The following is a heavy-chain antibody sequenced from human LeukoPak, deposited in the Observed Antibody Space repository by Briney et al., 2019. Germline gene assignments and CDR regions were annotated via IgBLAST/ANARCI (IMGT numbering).Heavy chain of an antibody. CDR3: ARNYYYDSSGYSTGYYYYYMDV. CDR1: GGTFISYA. V-gene: IGHV1-69*05. D-gene: IGHD3-22*01. Sequence: GASVKVSCKASGGTFISYASSWVRQAPGQGLEWMGGIIPIFGTANYAQKFQGRVTITTDESTSTAYMELSSLRSEDTAVYYCARNYYYDSSGYSTGYYYYYMDVWGKGTTVSVSS. CDR2: IIPIFGTA. J-gene: IGHJ6*03.